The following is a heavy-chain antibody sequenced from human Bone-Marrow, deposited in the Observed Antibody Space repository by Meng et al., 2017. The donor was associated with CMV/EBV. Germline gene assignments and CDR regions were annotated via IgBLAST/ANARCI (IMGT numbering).Heavy chain of an antibody. CDR3: ASPNSGSYNYYGMDV. V-gene: IGHV1-2*02. CDR2: INPNSGGT. CDR1: GYTFTGYY. J-gene: IGHJ6*02. D-gene: IGHD1-26*01. Sequence: ASVKVSCKASGYTFTGYYMHWVRQAPGQGLEWMGWINPNSGGTNYAQKFQGRVTMTRDTSTSTVYMELSSLRSEDTAVYYCASPNSGSYNYYGMDVWGQGTTVTVSS.